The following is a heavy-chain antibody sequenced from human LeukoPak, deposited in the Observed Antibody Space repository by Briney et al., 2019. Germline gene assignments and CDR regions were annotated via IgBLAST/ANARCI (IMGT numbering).Heavy chain of an antibody. CDR2: FDPEDGET. CDR1: GYTLTELS. Sequence: VASVKVSCKVSGYTLTELSMHWVRQAPGKGLEWMGGFDPEDGETIYAQKFQGRVTMTEDTSTDTAYMELSSLRSEDTAVYYCATLGITGTTYADWGQGTLVTVSS. V-gene: IGHV1-24*01. J-gene: IGHJ4*02. CDR3: ATLGITGTTYAD. D-gene: IGHD1-7*01.